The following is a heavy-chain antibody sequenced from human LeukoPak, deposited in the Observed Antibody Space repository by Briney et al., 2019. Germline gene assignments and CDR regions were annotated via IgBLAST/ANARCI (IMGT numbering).Heavy chain of an antibody. V-gene: IGHV3-23*01. J-gene: IGHJ4*02. CDR1: GFTFSTYA. D-gene: IGHD3-10*01. Sequence: GGSLRLSCAASGFTFSTYAMSWVRQAPGKGLEWVSAISGSGGSTYYADSVKGRFTISRDNSKNTLYLQMNSLRAEDTAVYYCAKDRLPMIRGIDYWGQGTLVTVSS. CDR2: ISGSGGST. CDR3: AKDRLPMIRGIDY.